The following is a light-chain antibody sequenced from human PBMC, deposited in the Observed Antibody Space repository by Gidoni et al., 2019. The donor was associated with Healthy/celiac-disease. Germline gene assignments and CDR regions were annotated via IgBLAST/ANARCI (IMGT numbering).Light chain of an antibody. J-gene: IGLJ2*01. Sequence: SYELTQPPSVSVSPGQTASITCSGDKLGDKYACWYQQKPGQSPVLVIYQDSKRPSGIPERFSGSNSGNTATLTISGTQAMDEADYYCQAWDSSTASPLGGGTKLTVL. V-gene: IGLV3-1*01. CDR1: KLGDKY. CDR2: QDS. CDR3: QAWDSSTASP.